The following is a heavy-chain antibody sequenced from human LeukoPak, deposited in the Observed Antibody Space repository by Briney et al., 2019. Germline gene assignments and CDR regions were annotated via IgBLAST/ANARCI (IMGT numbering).Heavy chain of an antibody. Sequence: PGGSLRLSCAASGFTFSSYSMNWVRQAPGKGLEWVSSISSSSSYIYYADSVKGRFTISRDNAKNSLYLQMNSLRAEDTAVYYCARVPAAGTLGDYWGQGTLVTVSS. CDR3: ARVPAAGTLGDY. J-gene: IGHJ4*02. CDR2: ISSSSSYI. V-gene: IGHV3-21*01. D-gene: IGHD6-13*01. CDR1: GFTFSSYS.